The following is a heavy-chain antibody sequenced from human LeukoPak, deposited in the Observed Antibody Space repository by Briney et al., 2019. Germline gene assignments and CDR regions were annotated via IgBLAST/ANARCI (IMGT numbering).Heavy chain of an antibody. Sequence: GGSLRLSCAASGFSFSRYYMSWVRQAPGKGLEWVSVLLSGGDTYYADSVKDRFSISRDSSRETLFLQMNSLRADDTAVYYCARQGYGSGFDYWGHGTMVTVSS. D-gene: IGHD3-10*01. CDR3: ARQGYGSGFDY. CDR2: LLSGGDT. J-gene: IGHJ4*01. V-gene: IGHV3-66*04. CDR1: GFSFSRYY.